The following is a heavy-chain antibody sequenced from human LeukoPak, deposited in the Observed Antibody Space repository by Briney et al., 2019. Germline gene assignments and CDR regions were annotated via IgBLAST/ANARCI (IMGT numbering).Heavy chain of an antibody. D-gene: IGHD3-22*01. CDR3: ARSPEYYYDSSGYSDY. CDR1: GFTFSSYS. J-gene: IGHJ4*02. Sequence: PGGSLRLSCAASGFTFSSYSMNWVRQAPGKGLEWESSVSSSSSYIYYADSVKGRFTISRDNAKNSLYLQMNSLRAEDTAVYYCARSPEYYYDSSGYSDYWGQGTLVTVSS. V-gene: IGHV3-21*01. CDR2: VSSSSSYI.